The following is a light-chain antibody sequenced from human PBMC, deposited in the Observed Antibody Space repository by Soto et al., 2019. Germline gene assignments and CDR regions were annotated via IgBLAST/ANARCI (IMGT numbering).Light chain of an antibody. CDR2: KAS. V-gene: IGKV1-5*03. CDR3: LQYNSYSS. J-gene: IGKJ1*01. Sequence: DIQMTQSPSTLSASVGDRVTITCRASQSISSWLAWYQQKPGKAPKVLIYKASSLESGVPSRFSGSGSGTEFTLTISSLQPDDFATYYCLQYNSYSSFGQGTKVDI. CDR1: QSISSW.